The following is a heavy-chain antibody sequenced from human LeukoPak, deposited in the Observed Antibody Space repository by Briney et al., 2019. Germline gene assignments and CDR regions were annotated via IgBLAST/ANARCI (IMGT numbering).Heavy chain of an antibody. CDR2: ISGRGDTT. D-gene: IGHD2-8*01. CDR3: AKGGCGTNNCRPAGS. V-gene: IGHV3-23*01. J-gene: IGHJ4*02. Sequence: PGGSLRLSCAASGFTFSDYAMSWVRQAPGKGLEWVSAISGRGDTTHYADSVKGPFTISRDNSKNTLYLQMNSLRAEDTAVYYCAKGGCGTNNCRPAGSWGQGTLVTVSS. CDR1: GFTFSDYA.